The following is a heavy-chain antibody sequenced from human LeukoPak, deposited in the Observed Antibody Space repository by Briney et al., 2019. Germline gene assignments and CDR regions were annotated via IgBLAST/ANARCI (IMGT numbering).Heavy chain of an antibody. V-gene: IGHV1-2*02. D-gene: IGHD6-19*01. CDR1: GYTFTSYG. CDR2: INPNSGGT. CDR3: ARKGLTGYSSGWTLDY. J-gene: IGHJ4*02. Sequence: GASVKVSCKASGYTFTSYGISWVRQAPGQGLEWMGWINPNSGGTNYAQKFQGRVTMTRDTSISTAYMELSRLRSDDTAVYYCARKGLTGYSSGWTLDYWGQGTLVIVSS.